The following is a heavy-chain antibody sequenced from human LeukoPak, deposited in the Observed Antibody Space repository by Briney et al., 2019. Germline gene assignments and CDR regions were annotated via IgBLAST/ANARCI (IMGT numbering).Heavy chain of an antibody. V-gene: IGHV4-38-2*02. D-gene: IGHD5-12*01. CDR2: IYHSGYT. J-gene: IGHJ5*02. CDR3: SRAGPDIVTSGNWFDP. CDR1: GYSISSGHY. Sequence: SETLSLTCTVSGYSISSGHYWGWIRQPPGKGLEWIGEIYHSGYTNYNPSLKSRIIISLDKSKNQFSLKLTSVTAADTAFYYCSRAGPDIVTSGNWFDPWGQGTLVTVSS.